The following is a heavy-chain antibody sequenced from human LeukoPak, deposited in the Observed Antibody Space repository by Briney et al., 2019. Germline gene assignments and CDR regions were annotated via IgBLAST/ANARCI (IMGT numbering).Heavy chain of an antibody. J-gene: IGHJ3*02. CDR1: GGSISSSY. Sequence: PSETLSLTCTVSGGSISSSYWGWIRQPPGKGLEWIVSVYDSGNTKYNPSLESRVTMSVDTSKNQFSLKLTSVTAADTAVYYCASGGSAFDIWGQGTMVTVSS. CDR2: VYDSGNT. D-gene: IGHD3-3*01. CDR3: ASGGSAFDI. V-gene: IGHV4-59*08.